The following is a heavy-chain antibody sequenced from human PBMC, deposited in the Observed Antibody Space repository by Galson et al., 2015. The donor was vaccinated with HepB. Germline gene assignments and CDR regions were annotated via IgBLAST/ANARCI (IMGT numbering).Heavy chain of an antibody. CDR1: GGTFSSYA. CDR2: IIPIFGTA. V-gene: IGHV1-69*13. CDR3: AREPSEYYDFWSGYPPISYYGMDV. Sequence: SVKVSCKASGGTFSSYAISWVRQAPGQGLEWMGGIIPIFGTANYAQKFQGRVTITADESTSTAYMELSSLRSEDTAVYYCAREPSEYYDFWSGYPPISYYGMDVWGQGTTVTVSS. D-gene: IGHD3-3*01. J-gene: IGHJ6*02.